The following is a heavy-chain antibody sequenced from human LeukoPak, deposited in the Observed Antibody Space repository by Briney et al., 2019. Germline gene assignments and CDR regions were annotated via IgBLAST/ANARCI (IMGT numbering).Heavy chain of an antibody. D-gene: IGHD3-10*01. CDR3: ARDLRSGSYYSGGFDY. J-gene: IGHJ4*02. V-gene: IGHV1-69*13. CDR2: IIPIFGTA. CDR1: GGTFSSYA. Sequence: ASVKVSCKASGGTFSSYAISWVRQAPGQGLEWMGGIIPIFGTANYAQKFQGRVTITADESTSTAYMKLSSLRSEDTAVYYCARDLRSGSYYSGGFDYWGQGTLVTVSS.